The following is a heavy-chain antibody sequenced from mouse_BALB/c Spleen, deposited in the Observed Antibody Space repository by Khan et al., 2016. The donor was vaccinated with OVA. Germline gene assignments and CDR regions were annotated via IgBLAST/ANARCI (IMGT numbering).Heavy chain of an antibody. J-gene: IGHJ3*01. D-gene: IGHD4-1*01. Sequence: EVQLQESGAELVKPGASVKLSCTASGFNIKDTYIHLVKQRPEQGLEWIGRIDPANGYTKFDPKFQCKATIAADPSSNTAYLLLSSLTSDDTAVFCWARDYWEVYAYWGEGTVVCVSA. V-gene: IGHV14-3*02. CDR2: IDPANGYT. CDR1: GFNIKDTY. CDR3: ARDYWEVYAY.